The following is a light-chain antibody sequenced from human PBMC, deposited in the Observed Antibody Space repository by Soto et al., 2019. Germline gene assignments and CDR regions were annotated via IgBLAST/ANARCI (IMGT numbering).Light chain of an antibody. V-gene: IGKV1-27*01. CDR1: QGISSS. Sequence: DIQMTQSPSSLSASVGDTVTITCRASQGISSSLAWYQQKAGKVPDLLIYGASTLQSGVPSHFSGSGSGTDFTLTISSLQPEDVATYYCQEYHSPPFTFGPWTKVDMK. CDR2: GAS. J-gene: IGKJ3*01. CDR3: QEYHSPPFT.